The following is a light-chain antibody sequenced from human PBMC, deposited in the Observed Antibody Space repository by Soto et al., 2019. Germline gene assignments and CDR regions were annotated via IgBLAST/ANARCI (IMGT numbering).Light chain of an antibody. Sequence: RVMTQSPDTLSVSPGERATLSCRASETVRSNLAWYQQKPGQAPRLLIYAASTRATGIPARFIGNGSGTEFTLTISSLQSEDFAVYYCQEYNNWHPITFGQGTKVDIK. CDR3: QEYNNWHPIT. CDR1: ETVRSN. CDR2: AAS. J-gene: IGKJ1*01. V-gene: IGKV3D-15*01.